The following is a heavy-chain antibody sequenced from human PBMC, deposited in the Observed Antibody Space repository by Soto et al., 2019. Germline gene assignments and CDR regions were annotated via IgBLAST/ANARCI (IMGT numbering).Heavy chain of an antibody. D-gene: IGHD7-27*01. CDR1: GHTFTGHH. V-gene: IGHV1-2*02. CDR3: GLEPTGTGGFDY. J-gene: IGHJ4*02. CDR2: IDLDSSHT. Sequence: QVQLVQSGPEVKMPGASVKVSCKASGHTFTGHHMHWVRQAPGQGLEWMAYIDLDSSHTKYAQRFQGRVTTTRDTSITTAYMELGGLRSDDTALYYCGLEPTGTGGFDYWGQGTLLTVSS.